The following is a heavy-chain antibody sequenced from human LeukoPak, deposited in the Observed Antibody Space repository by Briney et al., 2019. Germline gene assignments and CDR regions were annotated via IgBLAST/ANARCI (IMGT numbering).Heavy chain of an antibody. D-gene: IGHD2-2*01. CDR2: ISSSSSYI. CDR1: GFTFSSYS. CDR3: ARDAAGCSGTSCLFNWFDP. Sequence: GGSLRLSCAASGFTFSSYSMNWVRQAPGKGLEWVSSISSSSSYIYYADSVKGRFTISRDSAKNSLYLQMNSLRAEDTAVYYCARDAAGCSGTSCLFNWFDPWGQGTLVTVSS. V-gene: IGHV3-21*01. J-gene: IGHJ5*02.